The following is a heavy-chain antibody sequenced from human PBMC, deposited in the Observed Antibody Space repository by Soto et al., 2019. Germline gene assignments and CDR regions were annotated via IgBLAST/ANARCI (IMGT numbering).Heavy chain of an antibody. V-gene: IGHV3-30*18. Sequence: QVQLVESGGGVVQPGRSLRLSCAASGFTFSSYGMHWVRQSPGTGLEWVAVISYDGSYKYYADSVKGRFTISRDTSKNTLYLHMNSLRAEDTAVYYCAKWNGRFDYWGKGTLVTVSS. CDR2: ISYDGSYK. CDR1: GFTFSSYG. J-gene: IGHJ4*02. CDR3: AKWNGRFDY. D-gene: IGHD1-1*01.